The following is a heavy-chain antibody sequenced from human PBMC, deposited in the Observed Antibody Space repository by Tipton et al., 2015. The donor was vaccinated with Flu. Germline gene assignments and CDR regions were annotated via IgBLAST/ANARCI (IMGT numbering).Heavy chain of an antibody. CDR2: IYHSGTA. D-gene: IGHD4-11*01. Sequence: TLSLTCTVSGGSISSSRYYWGWIRQPPGKGLEWIWSIYHSGTAYYNPSLKSRVTISVDTSKNQISLKLSSVTAADTAVYYCARYPESNYHWFGPWGQGALVTVSS. V-gene: IGHV4-39*07. CDR3: ARYPESNYHWFGP. CDR1: GGSISSSRYY. J-gene: IGHJ5*02.